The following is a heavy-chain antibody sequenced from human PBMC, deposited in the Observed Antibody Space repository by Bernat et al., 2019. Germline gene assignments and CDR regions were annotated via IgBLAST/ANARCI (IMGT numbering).Heavy chain of an antibody. J-gene: IGHJ6*02. CDR1: GGTFSSYA. Sequence: QVQLVQSGAEVKKPGSSVKVSCKASGGTFSSYAISWVRQAPGQGLEWMGGIIPILGIANYAQKFQGRVTITADKSTSTAYMELSSLRSEDTAVYYCARAGYCSSTSCYTEDYYYYYGMDVWGQGTTVTVSS. V-gene: IGHV1-69*09. CDR2: IIPILGIA. CDR3: ARAGYCSSTSCYTEDYYYYYGMDV. D-gene: IGHD2-2*02.